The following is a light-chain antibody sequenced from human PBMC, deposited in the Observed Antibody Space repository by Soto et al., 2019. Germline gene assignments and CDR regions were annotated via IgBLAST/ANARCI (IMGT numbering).Light chain of an antibody. Sequence: DIVVTQSQDSLAVSLGERATINCKSSQIFLYSSNNKNYLAWYQQKPGQPPKLLIYWASTRESGVPDRFSGSGSGTDFTLTISSLQAEDVAVYYCQQYYSTPRTFGQGTKVDIK. CDR3: QQYYSTPRT. CDR1: QIFLYSSNNKNY. J-gene: IGKJ1*01. CDR2: WAS. V-gene: IGKV4-1*01.